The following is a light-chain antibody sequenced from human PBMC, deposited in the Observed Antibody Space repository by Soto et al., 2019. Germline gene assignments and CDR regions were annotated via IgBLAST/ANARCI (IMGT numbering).Light chain of an antibody. CDR1: QSVSNNY. CDR2: CAS. V-gene: IGKV3-20*01. CDR3: QQYGSSGT. Sequence: ETVLTQSPGTLSLSPGERATLSCRAIQSVSNNYLAWYQQKPGQAPRLLIYCASKRATGIPDRFSGSGSGLDFTLTISGLEPEDFAVYYCQQYGSSGTFGQGTKGDIK. J-gene: IGKJ1*01.